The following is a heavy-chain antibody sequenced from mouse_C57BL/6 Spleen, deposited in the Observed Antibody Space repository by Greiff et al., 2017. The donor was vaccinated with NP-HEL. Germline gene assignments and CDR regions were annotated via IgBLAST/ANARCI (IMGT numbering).Heavy chain of an antibody. J-gene: IGHJ2*01. CDR3: ARSDYGSSYDYFDY. CDR1: GYSFTDYN. Sequence: VQLQQSGPELVKPGASVKISCKASGYSFTDYNMNWVKQSNGKSLEWIGVINPNYGTTSYNQKFKGKATLTVDQSSSTAYMQLKSLTSEDSAVYYCARSDYGSSYDYFDYWGQGTTLTVSS. D-gene: IGHD1-1*01. CDR2: INPNYGTT. V-gene: IGHV1-39*01.